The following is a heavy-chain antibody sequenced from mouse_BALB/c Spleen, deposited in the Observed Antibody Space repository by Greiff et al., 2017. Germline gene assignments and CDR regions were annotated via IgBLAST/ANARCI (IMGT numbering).Heavy chain of an antibody. CDR2: IDPSDSYT. CDR3: ARKGVYYAMDY. CDR1: GYTFTSYW. Sequence: QVQLQQPGAELVKPGASVKLSCKASGYTFTSYWMHWVKQRPGQGLEWIGEIDPSDSYTNYNQKFKGKATLTVDNSSSTAYMQLSSLTSEDSAVYYCARKGVYYAMDYWGQGTSVTVSS. V-gene: IGHV1-69*02. J-gene: IGHJ4*01.